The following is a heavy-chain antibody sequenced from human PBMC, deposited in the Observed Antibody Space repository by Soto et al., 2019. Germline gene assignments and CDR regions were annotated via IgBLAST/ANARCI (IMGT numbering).Heavy chain of an antibody. CDR1: GVTVSSND. CDR2: IYSGGST. CDR3: ARDYYDSSGHLLAFDI. Sequence: GGCLRLSCSASGVTVSSNDMTWVRPAPGKGLEWVSTIYSGGSTYYADSVRGRFTISRENSKNTLYLQMNSLRAEDTAMYFCARDYYDSSGHLLAFDIWGQGTMVTVSS. D-gene: IGHD3-22*01. J-gene: IGHJ3*02. V-gene: IGHV3-66*01.